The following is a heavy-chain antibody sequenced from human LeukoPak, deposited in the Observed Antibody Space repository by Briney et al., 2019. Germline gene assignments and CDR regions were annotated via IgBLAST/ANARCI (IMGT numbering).Heavy chain of an antibody. V-gene: IGHV4-59*01. Sequence: PSETLSLTCTVSGGTISKYYWSWIRQPPGKGLEWIGYVYYSGSANYNPSLNSRVTISVDTSKNQFYLSVYYLAAADTAVYHCARGGWYYFDYCGQGTPVTVSS. CDR2: VYYSGSA. CDR3: ARGGWYYFDY. J-gene: IGHJ4*02. CDR1: GGTISKYY. D-gene: IGHD6-19*01.